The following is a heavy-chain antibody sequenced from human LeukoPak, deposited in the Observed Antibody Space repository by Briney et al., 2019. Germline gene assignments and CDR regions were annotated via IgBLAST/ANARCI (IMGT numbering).Heavy chain of an antibody. D-gene: IGHD6-13*01. CDR2: IYPGDSDT. CDR3: ARLRGSSWYWDYFDY. Sequence: GESLKISCTASGYSFSKYWIGWVRQMPGKGLEWMGIIYPGDSDTRYSPSFQGQVTISADKSISTAYLQWSSLKASDTAMYYCARLRGSSWYWDYFDYWGQGTLVTVSS. J-gene: IGHJ4*02. CDR1: GYSFSKYW. V-gene: IGHV5-51*01.